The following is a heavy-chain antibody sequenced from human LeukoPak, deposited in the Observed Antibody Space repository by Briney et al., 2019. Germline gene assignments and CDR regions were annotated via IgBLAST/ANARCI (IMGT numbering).Heavy chain of an antibody. Sequence: PSETLSVTCTVSGGSISSSSYYWGWIRQPPGKGLEWIGSIYYSGSTYYNPSLKSRVTISVDTSKNQFSLKLSSVTAADTAVYYCARQGYYYDSSGYYSTSPDAFDIWGQGTMVTVSS. CDR1: GGSISSSSYY. V-gene: IGHV4-39*01. J-gene: IGHJ3*02. CDR3: ARQGYYYDSSGYYSTSPDAFDI. CDR2: IYYSGST. D-gene: IGHD3-22*01.